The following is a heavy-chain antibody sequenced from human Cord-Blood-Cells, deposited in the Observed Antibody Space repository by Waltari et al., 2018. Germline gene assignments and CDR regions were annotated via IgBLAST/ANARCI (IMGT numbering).Heavy chain of an antibody. V-gene: IGHV4-4*02. J-gene: IGHJ5*02. CDR2: IYHSGST. CDR1: GGSISSSNW. CDR3: ARVRAVNWGVDWFDP. D-gene: IGHD7-27*01. Sequence: QVQLQESGPGLVKPSGTLPLTCAVSGGSISSSNWWSWVRQPPGKGLEWLGEIYHSGSTNYNPSLKSRVTISVDKSKNQFSLKLSSVTAADTAVYYCARVRAVNWGVDWFDPWGQGTLVTVSS.